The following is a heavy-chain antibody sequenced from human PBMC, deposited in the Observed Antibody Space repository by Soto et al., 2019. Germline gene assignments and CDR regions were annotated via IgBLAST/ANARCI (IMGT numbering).Heavy chain of an antibody. Sequence: QLQLQESGPGLVKPSETLSLTCTVSGGSISSSSYYWGWIRQPPGKGLGWIGSIYYSGSTYYNPSLKSRVTISVDTSKNQFSLKLSSVTAADTAVYYCASREQWLVKEGYYFDYWGQGTLVTVSS. V-gene: IGHV4-39*01. D-gene: IGHD6-19*01. CDR2: IYYSGST. CDR3: ASREQWLVKEGYYFDY. J-gene: IGHJ4*02. CDR1: GGSISSSSYY.